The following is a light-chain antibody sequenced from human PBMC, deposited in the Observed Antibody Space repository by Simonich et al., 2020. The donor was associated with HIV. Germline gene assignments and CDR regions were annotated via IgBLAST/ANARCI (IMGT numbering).Light chain of an antibody. CDR3: QQRSNWLT. CDR2: DAS. CDR1: QSISSSY. V-gene: IGKV3D-20*02. J-gene: IGKJ4*01. Sequence: EIVLTQSPGTLSLSPVEKATLFCRASQSISSSYLAWYQQKPGQFPRILIYDASNRATRIPARFSGSGSWTDFTLTISCLEPEDFAVYYCQQRSNWLTFGGGTKVEIK.